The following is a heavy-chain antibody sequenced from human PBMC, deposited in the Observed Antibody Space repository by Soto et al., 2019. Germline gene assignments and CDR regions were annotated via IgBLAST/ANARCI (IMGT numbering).Heavy chain of an antibody. CDR2: IDQGGLET. Sequence: EVQLVQSGGGLVQPGGSLRLSCEASGFTFSHYWMSWVRQAPGKGLEWVAFIDQGGLETHYADSVKGRLTLSRDNAKNTVLLEMRSLRAEDTAMYYCARIILIRYFDNWGQGTPVTVSS. V-gene: IGHV3-7*03. D-gene: IGHD2-8*01. CDR3: ARIILIRYFDN. J-gene: IGHJ4*02. CDR1: GFTFSHYW.